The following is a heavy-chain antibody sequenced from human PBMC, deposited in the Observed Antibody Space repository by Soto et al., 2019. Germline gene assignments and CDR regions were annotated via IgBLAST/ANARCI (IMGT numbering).Heavy chain of an antibody. CDR2: INPNSGGT. CDR3: ARAVIVVVSLGCYYYYRMDV. J-gene: IGHJ6*02. V-gene: IGHV1-2*02. D-gene: IGHD3-22*01. Sequence: ASVKVSCKASGYTFTGYYMHWVRQAPGQGLEWMGWINPNSGGTNYAQKFQGRVTMTRDTSISTAYMELSRLRSDDTAVYYCARAVIVVVSLGCYYYYRMDVCGQGTTVPVSS. CDR1: GYTFTGYY.